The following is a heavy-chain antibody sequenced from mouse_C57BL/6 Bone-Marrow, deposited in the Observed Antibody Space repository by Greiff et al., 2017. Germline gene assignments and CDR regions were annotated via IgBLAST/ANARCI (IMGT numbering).Heavy chain of an antibody. CDR1: GYAFTTYL. CDR2: INPGSGGT. V-gene: IGHV1-54*01. CDR3: ARRWSY. Sequence: VQLQQSGAELVRPGTSVKLSCKASGYAFTTYLIEWVKQRPGQGLEWIGVINPGSGGTNYNQKFKGKATLTADKSSSTAYMQLSSLTSEDSAVYFCARRWSYWCQGTLVTVSA. D-gene: IGHD1-1*02. J-gene: IGHJ3*01.